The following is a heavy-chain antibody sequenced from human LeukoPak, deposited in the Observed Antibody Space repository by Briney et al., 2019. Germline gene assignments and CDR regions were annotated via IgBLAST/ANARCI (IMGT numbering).Heavy chain of an antibody. D-gene: IGHD3-9*01. CDR2: INHSGST. J-gene: IGHJ5*02. CDR1: GGSFSGYY. Sequence: PSETLSLTCAVYGGSFSGYYWSWIRQPPGKGLEWIGEINHSGSTNYNPSLKSRVTISVDTSKDQFSLKLSSVTAADTAVYYCARVFRYFDWLLDGNWFDPWGQGTLVTVSS. V-gene: IGHV4-34*01. CDR3: ARVFRYFDWLLDGNWFDP.